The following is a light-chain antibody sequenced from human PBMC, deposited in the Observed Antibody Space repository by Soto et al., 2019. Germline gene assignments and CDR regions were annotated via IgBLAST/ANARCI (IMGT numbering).Light chain of an antibody. V-gene: IGKV1-9*01. CDR2: AAS. CDR1: QGISSS. Sequence: IQLTQSPSSLSASVGDRVTITCRASQGISSSLAWYQQQPGKTPKLLIYAASTLQSGVPSRFSGSGSGTDFTITISSLQPDDFASFYCQQLTSYPRTFGHGTKVDIK. J-gene: IGKJ3*01. CDR3: QQLTSYPRT.